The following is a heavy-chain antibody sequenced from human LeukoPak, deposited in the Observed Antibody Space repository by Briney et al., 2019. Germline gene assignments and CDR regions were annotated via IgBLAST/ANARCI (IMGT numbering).Heavy chain of an antibody. CDR3: ARVVVRDANNYKDY. CDR1: GYTFTVYY. CDR2: INHNSGGI. Sequence: AAVKVSFKASGYTFTVYYIHWVRHPPGQGIELMGWINHNSGGINYAQKFQGRVTMTRDTSIRTAYMELSRLRSDDTAVYYCARVVVRDANNYKDYWGQGTLVTVSS. V-gene: IGHV1-2*02. J-gene: IGHJ4*02. D-gene: IGHD5-24*01.